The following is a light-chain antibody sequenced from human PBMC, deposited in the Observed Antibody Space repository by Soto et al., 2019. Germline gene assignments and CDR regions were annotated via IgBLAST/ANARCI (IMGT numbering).Light chain of an antibody. CDR1: SSDVGAYNY. J-gene: IGLJ1*01. V-gene: IGLV2-14*03. Sequence: QSALTQPASVSGSPGQSITISCTGTSSDVGAYNYVSWYQQHPGKAPKVMIYDVSNRPSGVSNRFSGYKSDNTASLTISGLQTEDEADYYCSSFTLSTSHVFGTGTKVTVL. CDR2: DVS. CDR3: SSFTLSTSHV.